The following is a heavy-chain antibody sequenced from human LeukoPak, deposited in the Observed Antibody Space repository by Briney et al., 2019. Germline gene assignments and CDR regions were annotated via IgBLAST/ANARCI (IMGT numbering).Heavy chain of an antibody. CDR1: GFTFSSYW. CDR2: IKQDGSEK. D-gene: IGHD3-9*01. J-gene: IGHJ4*02. Sequence: PGGSLRLSCAASGFTFSSYWMSWVRQAPGKGLEWVANIKQDGSEKYYVDSVKGRFTISRDNAKNSLYLQMNSLRAEDTAVYYCARVRYFDWLFLDYWGQGTLVTVSS. CDR3: ARVRYFDWLFLDY. V-gene: IGHV3-7*01.